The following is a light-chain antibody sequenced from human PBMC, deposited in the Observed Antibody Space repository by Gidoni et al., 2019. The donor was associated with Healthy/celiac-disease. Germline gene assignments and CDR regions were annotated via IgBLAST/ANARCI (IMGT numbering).Light chain of an antibody. Sequence: TGTSSDVGGYNYVSWYQQHPGKAPKLMIYEVSNRPSGVSNRFSVSKSGNTASLTISGLQAEDEADYYCSSYTSSSTLDVMFGGGTKLTVL. CDR1: SSDVGGYNY. CDR2: EVS. V-gene: IGLV2-14*01. J-gene: IGLJ3*02. CDR3: SSYTSSSTLDVM.